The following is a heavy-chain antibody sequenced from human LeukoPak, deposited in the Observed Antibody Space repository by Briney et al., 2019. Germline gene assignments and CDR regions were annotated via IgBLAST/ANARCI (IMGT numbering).Heavy chain of an antibody. CDR1: GYTFTSYG. V-gene: IGHV1-69*04. CDR3: ARGRDSSGHGDY. J-gene: IGHJ4*02. Sequence: SVKVSCKASGYTFTSYGISWVRQAPGQGLEWMGRIIPILGIANYAQKFQGRVTITADKSTSTAYMELSSLRSEDTAVYYCARGRDSSGHGDYWGQGTLVTVSS. CDR2: IIPILGIA. D-gene: IGHD3-22*01.